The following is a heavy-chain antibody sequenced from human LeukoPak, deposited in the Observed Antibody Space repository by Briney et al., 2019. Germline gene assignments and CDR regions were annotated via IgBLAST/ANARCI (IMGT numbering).Heavy chain of an antibody. D-gene: IGHD3-10*01. V-gene: IGHV3-21*01. Sequence: PGGSLRLSCAASGFTFSSYSMNWVRQAPGKGLEWVSSISSSSSYIYYADSVKGRFTISRDNAKNSLYLQMNSLRAEDTAVYYCARGSTHMSDYYGSGSPSLSFDYRGQGTLVTVSS. CDR3: ARGSTHMSDYYGSGSPSLSFDY. J-gene: IGHJ4*02. CDR2: ISSSSSYI. CDR1: GFTFSSYS.